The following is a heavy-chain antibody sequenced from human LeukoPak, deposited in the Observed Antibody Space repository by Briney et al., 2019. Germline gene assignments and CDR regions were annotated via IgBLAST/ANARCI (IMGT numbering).Heavy chain of an antibody. CDR2: ISGSGGST. CDR3: AKDGGWIQLWFDY. CDR1: GFTFSSYE. D-gene: IGHD5-18*01. J-gene: IGHJ4*02. Sequence: GGSLRLSCAASGFTFSSYEMNWVRQAPGKGLEWVSAISGSGGSTYYADSVKGRFTISRDNSKNTLYLQMNSLRAEDTAVYYCAKDGGWIQLWFDYWGQGTLVTVSS. V-gene: IGHV3-23*01.